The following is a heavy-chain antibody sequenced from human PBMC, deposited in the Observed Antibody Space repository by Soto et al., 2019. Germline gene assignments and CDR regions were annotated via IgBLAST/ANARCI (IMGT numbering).Heavy chain of an antibody. D-gene: IGHD2-21*02. Sequence: GGSLRLSCAASGFSFSDAWMSWVRQAPGKGLEWVGRIKGETDGGTTDYAAPVKGRFTVSRDDSKKMVFLQMHSLKTEDTAVYYCTAAPGGNSYYWGXGIMVTVSS. V-gene: IGHV3-15*01. CDR1: GFSFSDAW. CDR2: IKGETDGGTT. CDR3: TAAPGGNSYY. J-gene: IGHJ4*02.